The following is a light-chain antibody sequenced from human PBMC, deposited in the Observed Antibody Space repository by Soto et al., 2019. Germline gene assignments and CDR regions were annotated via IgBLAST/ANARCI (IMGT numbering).Light chain of an antibody. Sequence: EIVLTQSLGTLSLSPGERATLSCRASQCVSSSYLAWYQQKPGQAPRLLIYGASSRATGIPDRFSGSGSGTDVTLTISRLEPEDFAMYYCQQSGSSSWTFGQGTKVEIK. J-gene: IGKJ1*01. CDR1: QCVSSSY. CDR3: QQSGSSSWT. V-gene: IGKV3-20*01. CDR2: GAS.